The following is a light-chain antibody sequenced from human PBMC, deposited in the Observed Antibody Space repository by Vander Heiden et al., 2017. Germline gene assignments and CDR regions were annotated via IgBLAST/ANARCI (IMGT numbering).Light chain of an antibody. CDR1: QIISSY. J-gene: IGKJ1*01. Sequence: DIQMTQSPSSLSASVGDRVTITCRASQIISSYLNWYQQKPGKAPKLLIYAASSVQSGVPSRFSGSGSGTDFTLTISSLQPEDFATYYCQQSYSTPWTFGQGTKVEIK. CDR2: AAS. V-gene: IGKV1-39*01. CDR3: QQSYSTPWT.